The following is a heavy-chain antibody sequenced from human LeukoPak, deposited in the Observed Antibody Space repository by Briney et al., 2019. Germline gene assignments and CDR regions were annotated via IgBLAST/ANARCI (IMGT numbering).Heavy chain of an antibody. CDR2: IIPIFGTA. J-gene: IGHJ3*02. CDR3: ARDGKAATDAFDI. V-gene: IGHV1-69*13. Sequence: SVKVSCKASGGTFSSYAVSWVRQAPGQGLEWMGGIIPIFGTANYAQKFRGRVTITADESTSTAYMELSSLRSEDTAVYYCARDGKAATDAFDIWGQGTMVTVSS. CDR1: GGTFSSYA. D-gene: IGHD2-15*01.